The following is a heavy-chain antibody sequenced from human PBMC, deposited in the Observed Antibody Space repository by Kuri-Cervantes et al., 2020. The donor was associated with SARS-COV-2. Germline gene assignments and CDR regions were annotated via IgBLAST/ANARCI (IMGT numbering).Heavy chain of an antibody. CDR3: AKDLRQDVIWWGDI. CDR1: GFTVSSNY. D-gene: IGHD2-15*01. Sequence: GESLKISCAASGFTVSSNYMSWVRQAPGKGLEWVSAISGSGGSTYYADSVKGRFTISRDNSKNTLYLQTNSLRAEGTAVYYCAKDLRQDVIWWGDIWGQGTMVTVSS. V-gene: IGHV3-23*01. J-gene: IGHJ3*02. CDR2: ISGSGGST.